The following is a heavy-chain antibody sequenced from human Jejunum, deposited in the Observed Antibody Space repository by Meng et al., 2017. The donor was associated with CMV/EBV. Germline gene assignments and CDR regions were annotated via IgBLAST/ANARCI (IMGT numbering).Heavy chain of an antibody. CDR3: ALFTRSWFDP. CDR1: GFSLSTSEVG. Sequence: QIPVKESGPPLVKPTQTLTLTCTFSGFSLSTSEVGVGWIRQPPGKALEWLAVIYWDDDKRYSPSLKSRLTITKDTSKNQVVLTLTNMDPVDTATYYCALFTRSWFDPWGQGTLVTVSS. CDR2: IYWDDDK. V-gene: IGHV2-5*02. D-gene: IGHD2-2*01. J-gene: IGHJ5*02.